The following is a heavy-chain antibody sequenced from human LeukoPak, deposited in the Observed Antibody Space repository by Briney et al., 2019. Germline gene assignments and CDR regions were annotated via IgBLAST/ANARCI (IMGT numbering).Heavy chain of an antibody. J-gene: IGHJ4*02. CDR3: ANSFSAVTTKHY. CDR2: VYHSGSA. D-gene: IGHD4-17*01. CDR1: GVSISTNNW. V-gene: IGHV4-4*02. Sequence: PSGTLSLICAVSGVSISTNNWWSRVRQPPGKGLEWIGEVYHSGSANYNPSLKSRVTMFVDKSKNQFSLRLNSVTAADTAVYYCANSFSAVTTKHYWGQGALVTVSS.